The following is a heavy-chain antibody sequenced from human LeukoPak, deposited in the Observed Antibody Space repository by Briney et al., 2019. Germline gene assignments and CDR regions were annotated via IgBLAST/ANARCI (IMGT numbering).Heavy chain of an antibody. CDR2: IYHSGST. CDR1: GGSISSSNW. D-gene: IGHD3-10*01. J-gene: IGHJ4*02. Sequence: SGTLSLTCAVSGGSISSSNWWSWVRQPPGKGLGWIGEIYHSGSTNYNPSLKSRVTISVDKSKNQFSLKLSSVTAADTAVYYCARSYYGSGSYGIGYWGQGTLVTVSS. V-gene: IGHV4-4*02. CDR3: ARSYYGSGSYGIGY.